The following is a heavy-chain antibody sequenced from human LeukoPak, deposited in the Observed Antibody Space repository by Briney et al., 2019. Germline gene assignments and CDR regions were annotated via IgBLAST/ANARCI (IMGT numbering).Heavy chain of an antibody. CDR1: GGTFSSYA. V-gene: IGHV1-69*04. D-gene: IGHD2-8*02. CDR3: ARARTTGFYYYYGMDV. CDR2: IIPILGIA. J-gene: IGHJ6*02. Sequence: SVKASCKASGGTFSSYAISWVRQAPGQGLEWMGRIIPILGIANYAQKFKGRVTITADKATGTAYMELSSLRSEDTAVYYCARARTTGFYYYYGMDVWGQGTTVTVSS.